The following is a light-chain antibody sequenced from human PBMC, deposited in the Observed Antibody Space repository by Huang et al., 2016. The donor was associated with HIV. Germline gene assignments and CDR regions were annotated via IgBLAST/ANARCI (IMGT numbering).Light chain of an antibody. V-gene: IGKV3-11*01. Sequence: LTQSPATLSLSPGERATLSCRASQSVSSYLAWYQQKPGQAPRLLIYDASNRATGIPARFSGSGSGTDLTLTISSLEPEDFAVYYCQQRSNRPPLTFGGGTKVEIK. CDR1: QSVSSY. CDR2: DAS. CDR3: QQRSNRPPLT. J-gene: IGKJ4*01.